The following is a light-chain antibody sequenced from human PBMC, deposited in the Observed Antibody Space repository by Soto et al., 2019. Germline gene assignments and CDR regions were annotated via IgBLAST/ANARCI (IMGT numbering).Light chain of an antibody. Sequence: DIHMTQSPSTLSVSVLDIVTITFRASQTISSWLAWYQQKPGKAPKLLIYKASTLKSEVPSRFSGSGSGTDFTLTISSLQPEDFATYSCQQTYTTPETFGQGTKV. CDR3: QQTYTTPET. CDR1: QTISSW. CDR2: KAS. J-gene: IGKJ1*01. V-gene: IGKV1-5*03.